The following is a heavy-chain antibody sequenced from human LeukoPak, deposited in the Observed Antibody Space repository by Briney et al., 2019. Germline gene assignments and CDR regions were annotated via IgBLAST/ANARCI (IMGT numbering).Heavy chain of an antibody. V-gene: IGHV3-23*01. CDR2: IGGGDT. J-gene: IGHJ4*02. Sequence: PGGSLRLSCAGSGFTFSIHAMSWVRQAPGKGLEWASTIGGGDTYYADSVKGRFTISRDDSQSTVHLQMNSLRAEDTAVYYCAKDWIPYNRVFDCFDFWGQGTPVTVSS. CDR3: AKDWIPYNRVFDCFDF. CDR1: GFTFSIHA. D-gene: IGHD1-1*01.